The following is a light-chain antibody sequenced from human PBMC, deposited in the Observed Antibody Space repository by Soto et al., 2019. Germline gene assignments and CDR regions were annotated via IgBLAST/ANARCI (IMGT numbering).Light chain of an antibody. CDR3: QSFDSSLSAVV. J-gene: IGLJ2*01. CDR2: GNI. Sequence: QLVLTQPPSVSGAPGQRVTISCTGSSSNIGTGYDVHWYQHLPGTAPKLLIYGNINRPSGVPDRFSGSKSGTSASLAITGLQAEDEADYYCQSFDSSLSAVVFGGGTQLTVL. CDR1: SSNIGTGYD. V-gene: IGLV1-40*01.